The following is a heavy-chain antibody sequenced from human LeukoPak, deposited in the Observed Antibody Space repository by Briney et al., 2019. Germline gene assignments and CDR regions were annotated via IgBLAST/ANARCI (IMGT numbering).Heavy chain of an antibody. D-gene: IGHD3-22*01. V-gene: IGHV1-2*02. CDR2: INPNSGGT. CDR1: GYTFTGYF. Sequence: ASVKVSCKASGYTFTGYFMHWVRQAPGQGLEWMGWINPNSGGTNYAQKFQGRVTMTGDTSISTAYMELSRLRSDDTAVYYCARGDYDSSGYAFDIWGQGTMVTVSS. CDR3: ARGDYDSSGYAFDI. J-gene: IGHJ3*02.